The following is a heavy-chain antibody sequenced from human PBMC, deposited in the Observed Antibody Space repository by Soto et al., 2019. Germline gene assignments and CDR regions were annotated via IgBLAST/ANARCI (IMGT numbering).Heavy chain of an antibody. D-gene: IGHD4-4*01. CDR3: AVTTDNYYYYGMDV. CDR1: GGSISSSSYY. Sequence: SETLSLSCTVSGGSISSSSYYWGWIRQPPGKGLEWIGSIYYSGSTYYDPSLKSRVTISVDTSKNQFSLKLSSVTAADTAVYYCAVTTDNYYYYGMDVWGQGTTVTVSS. J-gene: IGHJ6*02. CDR2: IYYSGST. V-gene: IGHV4-39*01.